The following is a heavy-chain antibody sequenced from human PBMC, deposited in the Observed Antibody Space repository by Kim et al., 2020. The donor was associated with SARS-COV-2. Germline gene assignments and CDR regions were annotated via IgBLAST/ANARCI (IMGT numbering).Heavy chain of an antibody. D-gene: IGHD3-10*01. CDR3: ARVGESSVFYYYYGMDV. J-gene: IGHJ6*02. CDR2: MNPNSGNT. CDR1: GYTFTSYD. V-gene: IGHV1-8*01. Sequence: ASVKVSCKASGYTFTSYDISWVRQATGQGLEWMGWMNPNSGNTGYAQKFQGRVTMTRNTSISTAYMELSSLRSEDTAVYYCARVGESSVFYYYYGMDVWGQGTTVTVSS.